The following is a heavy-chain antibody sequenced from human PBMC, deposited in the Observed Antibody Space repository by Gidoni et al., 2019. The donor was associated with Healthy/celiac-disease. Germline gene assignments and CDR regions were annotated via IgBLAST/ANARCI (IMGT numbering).Heavy chain of an antibody. CDR1: GGSISSSNW. J-gene: IGHJ5*02. D-gene: IGHD6-13*01. CDR3: ARGKIAAAGSGEDNWFDP. Sequence: QVQLQESGPGLVKPSGTLSLTCAVSGGSISSSNWWSWVRPPPGKGLEWIGEIYHSGSTNYNPSLKSRVTISVDKSKNQFSLKLSSVTAADTAVYYCARGKIAAAGSGEDNWFDPWGQGTLVTVSS. CDR2: IYHSGST. V-gene: IGHV4-4*02.